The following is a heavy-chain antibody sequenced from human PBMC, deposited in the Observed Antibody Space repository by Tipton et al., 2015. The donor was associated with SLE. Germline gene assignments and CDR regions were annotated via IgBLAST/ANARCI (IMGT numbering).Heavy chain of an antibody. CDR3: ARISVDTTMAQRVDYGMDV. CDR1: GGSISTYY. J-gene: IGHJ6*02. V-gene: IGHV4-59*01. D-gene: IGHD5-18*01. Sequence: TLSLTCTVSGGSISTYYWNWIRQSPGKGLEWIGYVDYIGSTNYNPSLKSRLTILVHRYKNQFSLKLSSVTAADTAVYYCARISVDTTMAQRVDYGMDVWGQGTTVTVSS. CDR2: VDYIGST.